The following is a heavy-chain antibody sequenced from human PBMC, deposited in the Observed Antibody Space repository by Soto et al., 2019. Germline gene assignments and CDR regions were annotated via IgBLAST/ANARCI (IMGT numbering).Heavy chain of an antibody. J-gene: IGHJ6*02. D-gene: IGHD3-10*01. Sequence: GESLKISCKGSGYSFTSYWIGWVRQMPWKGLELMGIIYPGDSDTRYSPSFQGQVTISADKSISTAYLQWSSLKASDTAMYYCAGGGVRGVITRTRDYYGMDVWGQGTTVTVSS. CDR3: AGGGVRGVITRTRDYYGMDV. CDR1: GYSFTSYW. CDR2: IYPGDSDT. V-gene: IGHV5-51*01.